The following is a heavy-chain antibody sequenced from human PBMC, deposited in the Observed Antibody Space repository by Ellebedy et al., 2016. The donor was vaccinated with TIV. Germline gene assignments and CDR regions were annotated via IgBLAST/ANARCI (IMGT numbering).Heavy chain of an antibody. CDR3: AKEGGRIGLNPLDH. CDR2: IYIGGST. V-gene: IGHV3-53*01. J-gene: IGHJ4*02. D-gene: IGHD3-16*01. CDR1: GFTVSTNY. Sequence: GGSLRLSXAASGFTVSTNYMSWVRQAPGKGLDWVSVIYIGGSTYYADSVKGRFTISRDNSQNTLYLQMNSLRAEDTAVYYCAKEGGRIGLNPLDHWGQGTLVSVSS.